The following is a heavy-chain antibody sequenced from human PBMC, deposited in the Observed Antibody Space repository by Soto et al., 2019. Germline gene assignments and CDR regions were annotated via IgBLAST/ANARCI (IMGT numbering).Heavy chain of an antibody. Sequence: EVQLVESGGGLVQSGRSLRLSCTASGFTFDDYAMHWVRQAPGKGLEWVSGISWNSGRIGYADSVKGRFSIYRDNAKNALYLEMNSLRAEDTALYYCAKAGVEVVAAMDYWGQGTLVTVSS. CDR1: GFTFDDYA. J-gene: IGHJ4*02. CDR2: ISWNSGRI. D-gene: IGHD2-15*01. V-gene: IGHV3-9*01. CDR3: AKAGVEVVAAMDY.